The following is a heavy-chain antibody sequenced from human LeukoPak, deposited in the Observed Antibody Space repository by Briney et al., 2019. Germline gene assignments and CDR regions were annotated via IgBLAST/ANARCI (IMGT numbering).Heavy chain of an antibody. Sequence: SETLSLTCAVYGGSFSGYYWSWIRQPPGKGLEWIGEINHSGSTNYNPSLKSRVTISVDTSKNQFSLKLSSVTAADTAVYYCARGRMYSGSYPLDYWGQGTPVTVSS. CDR3: ARGRMYSGSYPLDY. J-gene: IGHJ4*02. CDR1: GGSFSGYY. CDR2: INHSGST. V-gene: IGHV4-34*01. D-gene: IGHD1-26*01.